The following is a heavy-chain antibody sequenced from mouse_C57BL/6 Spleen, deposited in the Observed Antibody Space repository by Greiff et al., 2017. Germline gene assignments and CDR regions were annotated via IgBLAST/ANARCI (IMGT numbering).Heavy chain of an antibody. CDR1: GFTFSDSG. V-gene: IGHV5-17*01. CDR3: ARGKYDYLYWYFDV. D-gene: IGHD2-4*01. Sequence: EVKLMESGGGLVKPGGSLKLSCAASGFTFSDSGMHWVRQAPEKGLEWVAYISSGSSTIYYADTVKGRFTISRDNAKNTLFLQMTSLRSEDTAMYYCARGKYDYLYWYFDVWGTGTTVTVSS. J-gene: IGHJ1*03. CDR2: ISSGSSTI.